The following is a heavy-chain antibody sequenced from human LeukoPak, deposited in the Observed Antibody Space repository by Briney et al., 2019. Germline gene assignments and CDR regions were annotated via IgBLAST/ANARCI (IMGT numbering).Heavy chain of an antibody. V-gene: IGHV4-59*01. Sequence: PSETLSLTCTVSGGSISSYYWSWIRQPPGKGLEGFGYIYYSGSTNYSPSLKSRVTISVDTSKNQFSLKLSSVTAADTAVYYCARDRITMVRGVIIMGWFDPWGQGTLVTVSS. J-gene: IGHJ5*02. CDR2: IYYSGST. D-gene: IGHD3-10*01. CDR3: ARDRITMVRGVIIMGWFDP. CDR1: GGSISSYY.